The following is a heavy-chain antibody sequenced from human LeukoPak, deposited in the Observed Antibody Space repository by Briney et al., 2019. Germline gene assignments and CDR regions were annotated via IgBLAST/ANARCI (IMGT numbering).Heavy chain of an antibody. CDR1: GVTVSSNY. V-gene: IGHV3-66*01. J-gene: IGHJ4*02. Sequence: PGGSLRLSCAASGVTVSSNYMSWVRQAPGKGLEWVSVIYSGGSTYYADSVKGRFTISRDNSKNTVYLQMNSLRAEDTAVYYCANLNLIPGEDCFDYWGQGTLVSVSS. D-gene: IGHD2-21*01. CDR3: ANLNLIPGEDCFDY. CDR2: IYSGGST.